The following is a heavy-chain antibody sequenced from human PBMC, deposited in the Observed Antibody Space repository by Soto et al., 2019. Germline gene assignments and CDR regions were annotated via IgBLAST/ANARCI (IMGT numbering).Heavy chain of an antibody. D-gene: IGHD2-15*01. CDR2: INHSGST. V-gene: IGHV4-34*01. J-gene: IGHJ4*02. CDR3: ARSPPRYCSGGSRYGGLGV. CDR1: GGSFSGYY. Sequence: QVQLQQWGAGLLKPSETLSLTCAVYGGSFSGYYWSWIRQPPGKGLEWIGEINHSGSTNYNPSLKRRVTVSVDTSTNQFSQKLSPVPAADTAVYYCARSPPRYCSGGSRYGGLGVWGQGTLVTVSS.